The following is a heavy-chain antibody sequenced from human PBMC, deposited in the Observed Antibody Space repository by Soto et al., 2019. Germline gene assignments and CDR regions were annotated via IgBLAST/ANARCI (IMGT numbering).Heavy chain of an antibody. CDR3: AREGLSSGWYFYYGMDV. J-gene: IGHJ6*02. Sequence: QVQLQESGPGLVKPSETLSLTCTVSGGSISSYYWSWIRQPAGKGLEWIGRTYTSGSTNYNPSLKSRVTMSVDTSKNQFSLKLSSVTAADTAVYSCAREGLSSGWYFYYGMDVWGQGTTVTVSS. D-gene: IGHD6-19*01. V-gene: IGHV4-4*07. CDR1: GGSISSYY. CDR2: TYTSGST.